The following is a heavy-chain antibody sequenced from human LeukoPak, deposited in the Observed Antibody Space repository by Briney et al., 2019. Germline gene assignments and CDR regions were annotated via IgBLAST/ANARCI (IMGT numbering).Heavy chain of an antibody. CDR2: IYYSGNT. CDR1: GGSISTYY. CDR3: VRAYYGDYYPQTTYYFDY. J-gene: IGHJ4*02. Sequence: PSETLSLTCTVSGGSISTYYWNWIRHLPGKGLEWIGYIYYSGNTNYNPSLKSRVTISVDTSKNQFSLNLTSVTAADTAVYYCVRAYYGDYYPQTTYYFDYWGQGTLVTVSS. V-gene: IGHV4-59*01. D-gene: IGHD4-17*01.